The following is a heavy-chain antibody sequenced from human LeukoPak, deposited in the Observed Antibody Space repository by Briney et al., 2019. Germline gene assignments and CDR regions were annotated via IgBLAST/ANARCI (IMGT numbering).Heavy chain of an antibody. D-gene: IGHD6-13*01. CDR1: GFTFSSYA. V-gene: IGHV3-30-3*01. CDR3: AKVLPTSGWSSSCYFDY. CDR2: ISYDGSNK. Sequence: QAGGSLRLSCAASGFTFSSYAMHWVRQAPGKGLEWVAVISYDGSNKYYADSVKGRFTISRDNSKNTLSLQMNSLRAEDTAMYYCAKVLPTSGWSSSCYFDYWGQGTLVTVSS. J-gene: IGHJ4*02.